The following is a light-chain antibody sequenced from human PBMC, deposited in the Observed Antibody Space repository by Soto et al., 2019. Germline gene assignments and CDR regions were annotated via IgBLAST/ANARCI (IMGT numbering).Light chain of an antibody. CDR2: EVS. CDR3: SSYTSSSTLPYV. V-gene: IGLV2-14*01. Sequence: QSALTHPASVSGSPGQSITISCTGTSSDVGGYNYVSWYQQHPGKAPKLMIYEVSNRPSGVSNRFSGSKSGNTASLTISGLQAEDEADYYCSSYTSSSTLPYVFGTGTKLTVL. CDR1: SSDVGGYNY. J-gene: IGLJ1*01.